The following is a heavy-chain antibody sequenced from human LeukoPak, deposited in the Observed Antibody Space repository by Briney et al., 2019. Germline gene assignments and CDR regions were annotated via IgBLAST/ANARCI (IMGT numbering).Heavy chain of an antibody. CDR3: AKECSGGSCYSNSQYYYYGMDV. Sequence: TGGSLRLSCAASGFTFSSSAMSWVRQAPGKGLEWVSAISGSGGTTYYADSVKGRFTVSRDNSKNTLYLQMNSLRAEDTAVFYCAKECSGGSCYSNSQYYYYGMDVWGQGTTVTVSS. J-gene: IGHJ6*02. V-gene: IGHV3-23*01. CDR2: ISGSGGTT. D-gene: IGHD2-15*01. CDR1: GFTFSSSA.